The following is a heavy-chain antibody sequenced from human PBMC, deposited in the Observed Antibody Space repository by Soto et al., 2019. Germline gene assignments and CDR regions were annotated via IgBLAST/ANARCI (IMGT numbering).Heavy chain of an antibody. V-gene: IGHV2-5*01. D-gene: IGHD6-13*01. Sequence: SGPTLVNPTQTLTLTCTFSGFSLSTSGVGVGWIRQPPGKALEWLALIYWNDDKRYNPSLKSRLTITKDTSKNQVVLTMTNMDPVDTATYYCAHRRFSGQQLSNWFDPWGQGTLVNVSS. J-gene: IGHJ5*02. CDR1: GFSLSTSGVG. CDR3: AHRRFSGQQLSNWFDP. CDR2: IYWNDDK.